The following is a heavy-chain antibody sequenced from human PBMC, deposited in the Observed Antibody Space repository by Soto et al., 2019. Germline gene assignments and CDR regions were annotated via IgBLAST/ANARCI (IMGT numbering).Heavy chain of an antibody. Sequence: QLQLQESGPGLVKPSETLSLTCTVSGGSIISNINYWGWIRQPPRTGLEWIGTLYYSGTAYYNPSLRSRVTMSIDTAKKQFMLSLNSVTSADTAVYFCARLVSAATPYWGQGTRVAVSS. V-gene: IGHV4-39*01. D-gene: IGHD2-21*02. CDR3: ARLVSAATPY. CDR1: GGSIISNINY. J-gene: IGHJ4*02. CDR2: LYYSGTA.